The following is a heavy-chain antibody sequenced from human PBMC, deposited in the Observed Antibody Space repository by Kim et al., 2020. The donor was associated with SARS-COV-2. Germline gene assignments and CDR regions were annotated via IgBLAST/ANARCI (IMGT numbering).Heavy chain of an antibody. CDR1: GFTFSSYS. Sequence: GGSLRLSCAASGFTFSSYSMNWVRQAPGKGLEWVSYISSSSSTIYYADSVNGRFTISRDNAKNSLYLQMNSLRAEDTAVYYCARGSVPPSDAFDIWGQGTMVTVSS. CDR2: ISSSSSTI. J-gene: IGHJ3*02. CDR3: ARGSVPPSDAFDI. V-gene: IGHV3-48*04.